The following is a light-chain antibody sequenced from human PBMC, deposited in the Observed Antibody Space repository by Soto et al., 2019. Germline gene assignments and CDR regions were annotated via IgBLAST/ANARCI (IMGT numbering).Light chain of an antibody. Sequence: EIVMTQSPVTLSGSPGERVTLSCRASQSVASSLAWYQQKPGQAPRLLIYLTSTRAIGVPARFNGSGSGTEFALTISGLQCEDSSVYYCQQYSNWPPYTFGQGTKVDIK. CDR2: LTS. CDR3: QQYSNWPPYT. CDR1: QSVASS. V-gene: IGKV3-15*01. J-gene: IGKJ2*01.